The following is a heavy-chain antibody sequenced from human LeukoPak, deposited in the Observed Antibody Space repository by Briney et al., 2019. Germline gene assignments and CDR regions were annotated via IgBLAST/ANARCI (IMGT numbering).Heavy chain of an antibody. D-gene: IGHD4/OR15-4a*01. CDR3: AKGEARGAPYYYYGMDV. V-gene: IGHV3-23*01. CDR1: GFTFSSYA. Sequence: QPGGSLRLSCAASGFTFSSYAMSWVRQAPGKGLEWVSAISGSGGSTYYADSVKGRFTISRDNSKNTLYLQMNSLRAEDTAVYYCAKGEARGAPYYYYGMDVWGQGTTVTVSS. CDR2: ISGSGGST. J-gene: IGHJ6*02.